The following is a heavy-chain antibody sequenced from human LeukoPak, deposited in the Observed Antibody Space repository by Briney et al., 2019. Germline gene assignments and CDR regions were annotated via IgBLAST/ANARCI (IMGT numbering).Heavy chain of an antibody. CDR2: IIPIFGTA. V-gene: IGHV1-69*13. J-gene: IGHJ4*02. D-gene: IGHD3-10*01. Sequence: SVKVSCKASGGTFSSYAISWVRQAPRQGLEWMGGIIPIFGTANYAQKFQGRVTITADESTSTAYMELSSLRSEDTAVYYCARAHSGGSGSYRYWGQGTLVTVSS. CDR1: GGTFSSYA. CDR3: ARAHSGGSGSYRY.